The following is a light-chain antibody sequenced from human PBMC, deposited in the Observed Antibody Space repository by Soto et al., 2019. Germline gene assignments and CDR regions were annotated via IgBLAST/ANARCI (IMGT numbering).Light chain of an antibody. CDR1: QSLTSRY. V-gene: IGKV3-20*01. J-gene: IGKJ3*01. CDR3: QQYGSSPPT. Sequence: EIVLTQSPGTLSLSPGETATLSCRDSQSLTSRYLAWYQQKPGQSPRLLIYGASRRATGIPDRFSGGGSGTDFALTITGLEPEDFAVYHCQQYGSSPPTFGPGTKVDIK. CDR2: GAS.